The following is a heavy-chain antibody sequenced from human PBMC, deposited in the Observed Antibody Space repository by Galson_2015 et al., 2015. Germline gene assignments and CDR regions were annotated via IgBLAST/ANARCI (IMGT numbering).Heavy chain of an antibody. Sequence: SLRLSCAASGFTFSSYAMHWVRQAPGKGLEWVAVISYDGSNKYYADSVKGRFTISRDNSKNTLYLQMNSLRAEGTAVYYCAREEEGYCSSTSCPHYYYGMDVWGQGTTVTVSS. J-gene: IGHJ6*02. V-gene: IGHV3-30-3*01. CDR1: GFTFSSYA. D-gene: IGHD2-2*01. CDR2: ISYDGSNK. CDR3: AREEEGYCSSTSCPHYYYGMDV.